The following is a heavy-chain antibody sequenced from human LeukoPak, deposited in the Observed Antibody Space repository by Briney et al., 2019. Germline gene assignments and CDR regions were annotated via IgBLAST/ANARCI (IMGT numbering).Heavy chain of an antibody. Sequence: GGSLRLSSSASGFTFSSYAMHWVRQAPGKGLEWVAVISYDGSNKYYADSVKGRFTISRDNSKNTLYLQMNSLRAEDTAVYYCARGPGIMDYWGQGTLVTVSS. J-gene: IGHJ4*02. CDR1: GFTFSSYA. D-gene: IGHD3-10*01. CDR3: ARGPGIMDY. V-gene: IGHV3-30-3*01. CDR2: ISYDGSNK.